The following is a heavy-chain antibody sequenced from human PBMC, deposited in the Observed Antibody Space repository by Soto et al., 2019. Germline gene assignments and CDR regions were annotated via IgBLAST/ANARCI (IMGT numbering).Heavy chain of an antibody. D-gene: IGHD6-13*01. CDR3: AREGAHSTGWYDYFDQ. Sequence: QVQLVQSGGDVKKPGASVNISCKATGYTFISYSITWVRQAPGQGLEWMGWISTYNGNTKYAQSLQGRVTLTRDTSTNTAFMEIRGLRSDDTAIYYCAREGAHSTGWYDYFDQWGQGTLVAVSS. J-gene: IGHJ4*02. V-gene: IGHV1-18*04. CDR1: GYTFISYS. CDR2: ISTYNGNT.